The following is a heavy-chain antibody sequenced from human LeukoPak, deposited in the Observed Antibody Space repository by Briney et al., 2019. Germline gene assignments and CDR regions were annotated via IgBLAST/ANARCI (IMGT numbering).Heavy chain of an antibody. Sequence: SGGSLRLSCSASRFTFSSYTMNWVRQAPGKGLEWVSSIDPSSTYIYYADSVKGRFTISRDNAQNSLYLQMNSLRAEDTAVYYCTRGSYGDYEYWGQGTLVTVSS. CDR1: RFTFSSYT. V-gene: IGHV3-21*01. CDR2: IDPSSTYI. J-gene: IGHJ4*02. D-gene: IGHD4-17*01. CDR3: TRGSYGDYEY.